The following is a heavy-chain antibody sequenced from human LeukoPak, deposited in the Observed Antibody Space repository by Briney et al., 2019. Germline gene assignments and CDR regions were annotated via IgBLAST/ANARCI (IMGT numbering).Heavy chain of an antibody. D-gene: IGHD3-22*01. V-gene: IGHV3-53*01. CDR1: GFTVSSNY. Sequence: GGSLRLSCAASGFTVSSNYMSWVRQAPGKGLEWVSVIYSGGSTYYADSVKGRFTISRDNAKNSLYLQMNSLRAEDTAVYYCARESKALYYDSSGYQTPYYFDYWGQGTLVTVSS. CDR3: ARESKALYYDSSGYQTPYYFDY. J-gene: IGHJ4*02. CDR2: IYSGGST.